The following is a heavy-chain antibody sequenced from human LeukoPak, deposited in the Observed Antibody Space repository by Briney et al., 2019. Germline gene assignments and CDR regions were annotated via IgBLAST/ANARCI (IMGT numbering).Heavy chain of an antibody. V-gene: IGHV4-59*01. CDR2: IYYSGSP. D-gene: IGHD3-10*01. CDR3: ARDHRVIGRFGESCFDY. J-gene: IGHJ4*02. Sequence: SETLSLTCTVSGGSISSYYWSWIRQPPGKGLEWIGYIYYSGSPNYNPSLKSRVTISVDTSKNQFSLKLSSVTAADTAVYYCARDHRVIGRFGESCFDYWGQGTLVTVSS. CDR1: GGSISSYY.